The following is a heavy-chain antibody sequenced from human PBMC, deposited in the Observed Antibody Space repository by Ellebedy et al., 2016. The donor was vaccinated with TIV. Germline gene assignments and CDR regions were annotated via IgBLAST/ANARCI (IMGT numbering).Heavy chain of an antibody. CDR1: GGSISSSSYY. CDR3: ARDLNSSGWYTGD. CDR2: IYYSGST. J-gene: IGHJ4*02. D-gene: IGHD6-19*01. Sequence: MPSETLSLTCTVSGGSISSSSYYWGWIRQPPGKGLEWIGSIYYSGSTYYNPSLKSRVTISVDTSKNQFSLKLSSVTAADTAVYYCARDLNSSGWYTGDWGQGTLATVSS. V-gene: IGHV4-39*07.